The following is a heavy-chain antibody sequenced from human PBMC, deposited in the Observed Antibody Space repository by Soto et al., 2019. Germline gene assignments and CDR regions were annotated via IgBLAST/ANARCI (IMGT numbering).Heavy chain of an antibody. D-gene: IGHD3-10*01. CDR1: GGSISSGGYS. CDR2: IYHSGST. Sequence: PSETLSLTCAVSGGSISSGGYSWSWIRQPPGKGLEWIGYIYHSGSTYYNPSLKSRVTISVDRSKNQFSLKLSSVTAADTAVYYCASRIYGSGDSFDYWGQGIMVTVSS. V-gene: IGHV4-30-2*01. CDR3: ASRIYGSGDSFDY. J-gene: IGHJ4*02.